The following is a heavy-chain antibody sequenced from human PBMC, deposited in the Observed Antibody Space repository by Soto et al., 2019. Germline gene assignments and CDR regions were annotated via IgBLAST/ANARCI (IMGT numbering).Heavy chain of an antibody. CDR2: IYHSGST. CDR3: ARVSGSGSYYGFAP. V-gene: IGHV4-4*02. D-gene: IGHD3-10*01. CDR1: GGPISSSNW. J-gene: IGHJ5*02. Sequence: PSETLSLTCAASGGPISSSNWWNWPRQPPGKGLEWIGEIYHSGSTNYNPSLKSRVTISVDKSKNQFSLKLSSVTAADTAVYYCARVSGSGSYYGFAPWDQVTLVTVS.